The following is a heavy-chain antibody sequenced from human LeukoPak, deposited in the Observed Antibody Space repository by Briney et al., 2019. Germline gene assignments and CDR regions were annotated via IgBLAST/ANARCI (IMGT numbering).Heavy chain of an antibody. CDR1: GGSFSGYY. CDR2: INHSGST. V-gene: IGHV4-34*01. J-gene: IGHJ5*02. CDR3: ARGNHWFDP. Sequence: SETLSLTCAVYGGSFSGYYWSWIRQPPGKGLERIGEINHSGSTNYNPSLKSRVTISVDTSKNQFSLKLSSVTAADTAVYYCARGNHWFDPWGQGTLVTVSS.